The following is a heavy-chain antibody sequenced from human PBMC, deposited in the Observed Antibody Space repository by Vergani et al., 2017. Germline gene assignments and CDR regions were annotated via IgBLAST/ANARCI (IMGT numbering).Heavy chain of an antibody. Sequence: EVQLVESGGGLVQPGRSLRLSCAASGFTFDDYAMHWVRQAPGKGLEWVSGIHWNSDSIDYADSVKGRFTISRDNAKNSLYLQMNSLRAEDTALYYCVKDIAASGNYWYFDLWGRGTLVTVSS. D-gene: IGHD6-13*01. V-gene: IGHV3-9*01. J-gene: IGHJ2*01. CDR1: GFTFDDYA. CDR3: VKDIAASGNYWYFDL. CDR2: IHWNSDSI.